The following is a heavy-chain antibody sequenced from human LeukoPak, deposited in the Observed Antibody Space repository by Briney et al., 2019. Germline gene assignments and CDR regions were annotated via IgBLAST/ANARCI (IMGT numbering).Heavy chain of an antibody. CDR2: IYYSGST. CDR1: GGSISSGDYY. J-gene: IGHJ4*02. CDR3: ARDKGRAAAGTGLGY. V-gene: IGHV4-30-4*08. D-gene: IGHD6-13*01. Sequence: SETLSLTCTVSGGSISSGDYYWSWIRQPPGKGLEWIGYIYYSGSTYYNPSLKSRVTISVDTSKNQFSLKLSSVTAADTAVYYCARDKGRAAAGTGLGYWGQGTLVTISS.